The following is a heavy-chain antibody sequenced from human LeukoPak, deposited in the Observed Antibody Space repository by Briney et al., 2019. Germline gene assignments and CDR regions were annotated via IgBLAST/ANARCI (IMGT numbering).Heavy chain of an antibody. CDR1: GFTFDDYA. CDR2: ISWNSGSI. CDR3: ARSEAYYDSSGFPRDYFDY. V-gene: IGHV3-9*01. Sequence: PGGSLRLSCAASGFTFDDYAMHWVRQAPGKGLEWVSGISWNSGSIGYADSVKGRFTISRDNAKNPLYLQMNSLRAEDTAVYYCARSEAYYDSSGFPRDYFDYWGQGTLVTVSS. J-gene: IGHJ4*02. D-gene: IGHD3-22*01.